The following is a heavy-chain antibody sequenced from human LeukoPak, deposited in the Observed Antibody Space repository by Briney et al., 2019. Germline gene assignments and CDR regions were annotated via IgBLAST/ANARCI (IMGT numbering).Heavy chain of an antibody. Sequence: PGGSLRLSCAASGFTFSDYGMHWVRQAPGKGLEWVAVVCHDGSNTYYADSVKGRFTISRDNSKNTLYLQMNSLRAEDTAVYYCAKDPDGVDYWGQGTLVTVSS. CDR2: VCHDGSNT. CDR1: GFTFSDYG. V-gene: IGHV3-33*06. CDR3: AKDPDGVDY. D-gene: IGHD3-16*01. J-gene: IGHJ4*02.